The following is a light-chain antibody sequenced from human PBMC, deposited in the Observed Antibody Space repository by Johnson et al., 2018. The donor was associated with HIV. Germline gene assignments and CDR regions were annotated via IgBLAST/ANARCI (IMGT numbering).Light chain of an antibody. CDR1: SSNIGNNY. CDR2: ENT. V-gene: IGLV1-51*02. CDR3: GTWDTSLSPGGV. Sequence: HSVLTQPPSVSAAPGQKVTISCSGSSSNIGNNYVSWYQQLPGTAPKLLIYENTKRPSGIPDRFSGSKSGTSATLGITGLQTGDEADYYCGTWDTSLSPGGVCGSATKVTVL. J-gene: IGLJ1*01.